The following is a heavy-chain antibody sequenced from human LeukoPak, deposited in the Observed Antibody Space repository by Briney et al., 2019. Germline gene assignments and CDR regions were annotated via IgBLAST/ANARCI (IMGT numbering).Heavy chain of an antibody. CDR2: MNPNSGNT. D-gene: IGHD3-3*01. Sequence: ASVKVSCKASGYTFSSYDINWVRQATGQGLEWMGWMNPNSGNTGYAQKFQGRVTITRNTSISTAYMELSSLRSEDTAVYYCARGNPNNIYDFWSGTSYYYYYMDVWGKGTTVTISS. CDR1: GYTFSSYD. CDR3: ARGNPNNIYDFWSGTSYYYYYMDV. J-gene: IGHJ6*03. V-gene: IGHV1-8*03.